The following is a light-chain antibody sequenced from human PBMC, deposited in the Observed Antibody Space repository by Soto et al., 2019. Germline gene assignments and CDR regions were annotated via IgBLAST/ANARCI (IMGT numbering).Light chain of an antibody. J-gene: IGKJ1*01. CDR2: AAS. Sequence: DIQMTQSPSSLSASVGDRVTITCRASQSVSSHLNWYQQKPGKAPNLLIYAASSLESGVPSRFSGSGSGTDFTLTISSLRPEDVATYYCQQSYSMPPSFGQGTKVEVK. CDR1: QSVSSH. V-gene: IGKV1-39*01. CDR3: QQSYSMPPS.